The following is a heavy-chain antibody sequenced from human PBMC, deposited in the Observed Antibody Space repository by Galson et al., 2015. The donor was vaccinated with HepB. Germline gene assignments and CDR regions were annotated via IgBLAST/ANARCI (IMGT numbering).Heavy chain of an antibody. CDR1: EYTFTSYA. Sequence: SVKVSCKASEYTFTSYAMHWVRQAPGQRLEWMGWINAGNGNTKYSQKFQGRVTFTRDTSASTAYMELSSLRSEDTAVYYCARESFSPDHDYDSGGYLPGYWGQGTLVTVSS. CDR2: INAGNGNT. V-gene: IGHV1-3*01. J-gene: IGHJ4*02. D-gene: IGHD3-22*01. CDR3: ARESFSPDHDYDSGGYLPGY.